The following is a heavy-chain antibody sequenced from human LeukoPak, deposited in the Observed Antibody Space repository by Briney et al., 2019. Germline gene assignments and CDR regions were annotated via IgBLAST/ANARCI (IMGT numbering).Heavy chain of an antibody. Sequence: SSETLPLTCAVYGGSFSGYYWSWIRQPPGKGLEWIGEINHSGSTNYNASLKSRVTVSVDSSKNQFSLRLSSVTAADTAVYYCAPRGDIEHSYGYGKWFDPWGQGTRVTVSS. V-gene: IGHV4-34*01. CDR1: GGSFSGYY. D-gene: IGHD5-18*01. J-gene: IGHJ5*02. CDR3: APRGDIEHSYGYGKWFDP. CDR2: INHSGST.